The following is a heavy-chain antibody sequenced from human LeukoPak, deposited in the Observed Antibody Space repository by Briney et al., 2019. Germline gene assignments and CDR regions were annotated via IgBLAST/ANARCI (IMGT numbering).Heavy chain of an antibody. Sequence: SETLSLTCAVYGGSFSGYNWSWIRQPPGKGLEWIGEINHTGSTNYIPSLKSRVTISVDTSKNQFSLRLNSVTAADTAVCYCAGGDIALDYWGQGTLVTVSS. CDR3: AGGDIALDY. V-gene: IGHV4-34*01. J-gene: IGHJ4*02. D-gene: IGHD5-12*01. CDR1: GGSFSGYN. CDR2: INHTGST.